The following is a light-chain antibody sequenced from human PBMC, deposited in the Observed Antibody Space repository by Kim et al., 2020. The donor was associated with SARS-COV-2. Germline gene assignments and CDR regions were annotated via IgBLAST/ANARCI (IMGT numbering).Light chain of an antibody. J-gene: IGKJ4*01. CDR2: GAS. CDR3: QQYGSSPLT. Sequence: SPGERATLSSRASQSVSSSYLAWYQQKPGQAPRLLIDGASSRATGIPDRFSGSGSGTDFTLTISRLEPEDFAVYYCQQYGSSPLTFGGGTKVDIK. V-gene: IGKV3-20*01. CDR1: QSVSSSY.